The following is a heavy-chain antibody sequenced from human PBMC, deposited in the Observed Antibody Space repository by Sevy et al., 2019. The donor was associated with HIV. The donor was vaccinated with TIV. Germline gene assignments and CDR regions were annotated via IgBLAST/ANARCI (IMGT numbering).Heavy chain of an antibody. Sequence: GGSLRLSCAASGFTFDDYGMSWVRQAPGKGLEWVSGINWNGGSTGYADSVKGRFTLSRDNAKNSLYLQMNSLRAEDTALYYCARVLNDYTTVGNYYYYYGMDVWGQGTTVTVSS. CDR1: GFTFDDYG. CDR2: INWNGGST. V-gene: IGHV3-20*04. J-gene: IGHJ6*02. CDR3: ARVLNDYTTVGNYYYYYGMDV. D-gene: IGHD4-4*01.